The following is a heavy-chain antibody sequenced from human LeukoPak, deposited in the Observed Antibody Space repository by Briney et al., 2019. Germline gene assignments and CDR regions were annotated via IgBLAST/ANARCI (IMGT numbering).Heavy chain of an antibody. Sequence: SETLSLTCTVSGGSISGYYWNWIRQSAGKGLEWIGRIYANGGANYNPSLRSRVSMSVDTSKNQFSLKLTSVTAADTAIYYCARDFTRNSYAVAEFFHPWGQGTLVSVSS. D-gene: IGHD5-18*01. J-gene: IGHJ1*01. CDR2: IYANGGA. V-gene: IGHV4-4*07. CDR1: GGSISGYY. CDR3: ARDFTRNSYAVAEFFHP.